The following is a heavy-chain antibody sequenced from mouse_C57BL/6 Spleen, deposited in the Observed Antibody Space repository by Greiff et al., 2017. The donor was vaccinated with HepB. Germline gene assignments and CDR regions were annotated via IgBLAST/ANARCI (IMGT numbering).Heavy chain of an antibody. D-gene: IGHD2-4*01. V-gene: IGHV1-12*01. CDR3: ARDDYDLRHYAMDY. CDR1: GYTFTSYN. CDR2: IYPGNGET. Sequence: QVQLQQSGAELVRPGASVKMSCKASGYTFTSYNMHWVKQTPRQGLEWIGAIYPGNGETSYNQKFKGKATLTVDKSSSTAYMQLSSLTSEDSAVYFCARDDYDLRHYAMDYWGQGTSVTVSS. J-gene: IGHJ4*01.